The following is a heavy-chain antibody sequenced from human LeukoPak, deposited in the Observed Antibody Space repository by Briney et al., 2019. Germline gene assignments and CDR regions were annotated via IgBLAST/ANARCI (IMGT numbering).Heavy chain of an antibody. CDR1: GFSFDDYA. CDR2: ITWNSAPI. J-gene: IGHJ4*02. Sequence: SLRLPCAASGFSFDDYAMYWVRQVPGKGLEWVSGITWNSAPIGYADSVKGRFTISRDNSKNTLYLQMNSLRAEDTAVYYCASERPGEIAAAGSFFDYWGQGTLVTVSS. D-gene: IGHD6-13*01. V-gene: IGHV3-9*01. CDR3: ASERPGEIAAAGSFFDY.